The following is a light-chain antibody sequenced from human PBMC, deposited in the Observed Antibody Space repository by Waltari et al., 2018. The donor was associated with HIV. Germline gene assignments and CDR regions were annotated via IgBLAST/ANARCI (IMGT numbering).Light chain of an antibody. CDR1: NLSNNY. CDR2: QDR. CDR3: QAWGNNTVV. Sequence: SYDLTQAPSFSVSPGQAAKILCSGFNLSNNYVSWYQQKLAQSPLLLIFQDRKRPSGILERFSGSSSGNTATLTISGTQSVDEADYFCQAWGNNTVVFGGGTKLTVL. J-gene: IGLJ2*01. V-gene: IGLV3-1*01.